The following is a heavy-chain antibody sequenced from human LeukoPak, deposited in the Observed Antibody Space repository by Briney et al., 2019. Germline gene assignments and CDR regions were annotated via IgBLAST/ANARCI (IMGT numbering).Heavy chain of an antibody. CDR2: ISYDGSNK. J-gene: IGHJ4*02. CDR3: ARVSSGYDSVDY. V-gene: IGHV3-30*04. Sequence: GGSLRLSCAASGFTFSSYAMHWVRQAPGKGLEWVAVISYDGSNKYYADSVKGRFTISRDNSKNTLYLQMNSLRAEDTAVYYCARVSSGYDSVDYWGQGTLVTVSS. CDR1: GFTFSSYA. D-gene: IGHD5-12*01.